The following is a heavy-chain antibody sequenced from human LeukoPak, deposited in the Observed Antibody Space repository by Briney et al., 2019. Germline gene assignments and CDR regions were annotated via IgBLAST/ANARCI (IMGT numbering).Heavy chain of an antibody. J-gene: IGHJ4*02. CDR3: AKDRGWYFDY. Sequence: GGSLRLSCAASGFSLSSYGMHWVRQAPGKGLERVAFISYDASDKYYADSVKGRFTISRDNSKNTLYLQMNSLRAEDAAVYYCAKDRGWYFDYWGQGTLVTVSS. CDR1: GFSLSSYG. D-gene: IGHD6-19*01. V-gene: IGHV3-30*18. CDR2: ISYDASDK.